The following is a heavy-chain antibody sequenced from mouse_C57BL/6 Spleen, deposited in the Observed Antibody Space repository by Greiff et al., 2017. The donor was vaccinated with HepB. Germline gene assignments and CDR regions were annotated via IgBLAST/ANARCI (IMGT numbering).Heavy chain of an antibody. CDR1: GFTFSSYG. Sequence: EVMLVESGGDLVKPGGSLKLSCAASGFTFSSYGMSWVRQTPDKRLEWVATISSGGSYTYYPDSVKGRFTISRDNAKNTLYLQMSSLKSEDTAMYYCASLTKGFAYWGQGTLVTVSA. D-gene: IGHD1-1*01. CDR3: ASLTKGFAY. V-gene: IGHV5-6*01. J-gene: IGHJ3*01. CDR2: ISSGGSYT.